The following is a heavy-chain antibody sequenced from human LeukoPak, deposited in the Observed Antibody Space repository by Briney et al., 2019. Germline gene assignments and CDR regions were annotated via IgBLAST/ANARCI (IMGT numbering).Heavy chain of an antibody. Sequence: GGSLRLSCAASGFTFSSYAMHWVRQAPGKGLEWVAVISYDGSNKYYADSVKGRFTISRDNAKNSLYLQMNSLRAEDTAVYYCARDPPYYYYGMDVWGQGTTVTVSS. CDR2: ISYDGSNK. V-gene: IGHV3-30-3*01. CDR1: GFTFSSYA. CDR3: ARDPPYYYYGMDV. J-gene: IGHJ6*02.